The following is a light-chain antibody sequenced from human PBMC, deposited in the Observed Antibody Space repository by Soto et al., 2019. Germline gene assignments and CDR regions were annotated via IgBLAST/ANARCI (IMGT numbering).Light chain of an antibody. CDR2: GVS. CDR3: QQYVTSPYI. V-gene: IGKV3-20*01. CDR1: QSISSSF. J-gene: IGKJ2*01. Sequence: DIVLTQSPATLSLSPGERATLSCRASQSISSSFLGWYQQKPGQAPRLLIHGVSTRDTGIPYRFSGSGSGTDFTLTISRLEPEDFAVYYCQQYVTSPYIFGQGTKLEIK.